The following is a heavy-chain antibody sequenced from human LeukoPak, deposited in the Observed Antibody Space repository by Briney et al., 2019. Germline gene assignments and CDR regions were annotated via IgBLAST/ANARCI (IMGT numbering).Heavy chain of an antibody. CDR2: ISGSGGST. J-gene: IGHJ3*02. V-gene: IGHV3-23*01. Sequence: GGSLRLSCAASGFTFSSYAMSWVRQAPGKGLEWVSAISGSGGSTYYADSVKGRFTISRDNSKNTLYLQMNSLRAEDTAVYYCAKVGPTGPAAPTDAFDIWGQGTMVTVSS. CDR1: GFTFSSYA. D-gene: IGHD6-25*01. CDR3: AKVGPTGPAAPTDAFDI.